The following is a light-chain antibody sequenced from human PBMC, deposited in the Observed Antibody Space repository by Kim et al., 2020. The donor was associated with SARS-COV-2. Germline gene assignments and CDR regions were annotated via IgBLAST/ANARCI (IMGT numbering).Light chain of an antibody. CDR2: AAS. CDR3: QQYNNWPFT. V-gene: IGKV3-15*01. CDR1: QSVSSI. J-gene: IGKJ2*01. Sequence: SVSPGERAPLSCRASQSVSSILAWYQQKPGQAPRLLIYAASTRATGIPARFSGAGSGTEFTLTISSLQSEDFAIYYCQQYNNWPFTFGQGTKLEIK.